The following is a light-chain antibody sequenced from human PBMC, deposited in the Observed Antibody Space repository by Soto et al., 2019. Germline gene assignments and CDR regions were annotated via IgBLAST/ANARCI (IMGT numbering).Light chain of an antibody. V-gene: IGLV1-40*01. CDR1: SSNIGAGYD. CDR2: GNI. J-gene: IGLJ1*01. CDR3: QSYDSTLSASYV. Sequence: QSVLTQPPSVSGSPGQRVTISCTGSSSNIGAGYDVHWYQQRPGTAPKLLIFGNINRPSGVPDRFSGSKSGTSASLAITGLQAEEEGDYSCQSYDSTLSASYVFGAGTKLTVL.